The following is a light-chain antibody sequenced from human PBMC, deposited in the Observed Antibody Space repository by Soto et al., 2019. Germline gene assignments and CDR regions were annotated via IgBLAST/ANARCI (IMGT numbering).Light chain of an antibody. CDR2: DAS. CDR3: QQYENRPYT. CDR1: QDIGNY. V-gene: IGKV1-33*01. J-gene: IGKJ3*01. Sequence: DIQMTQSPSSLSASLGDRVTITCQASQDIGNYLNWYQQRPGKAPSLLIYDASKSHFGVPSRFSGSGSGTDFTFTISSLQPEDNATYYCQQYENRPYTFGPGTKVDIK.